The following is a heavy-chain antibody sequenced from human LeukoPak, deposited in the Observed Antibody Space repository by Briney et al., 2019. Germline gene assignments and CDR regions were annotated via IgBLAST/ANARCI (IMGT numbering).Heavy chain of an antibody. CDR1: GDSISSYY. J-gene: IGHJ4*02. CDR2: IYYSGTT. CDR3: ARHSSLAHFDH. Sequence: SETLSLTCTVSGDSISSYYCSWIRQPPGKGLEWIGYIYYSGTTNYNPSLKSRVTIAVDTSKNQFSLKLSSVTSADTAVYYCARHSSLAHFDHWGQGSLVTVSS. V-gene: IGHV4-59*01.